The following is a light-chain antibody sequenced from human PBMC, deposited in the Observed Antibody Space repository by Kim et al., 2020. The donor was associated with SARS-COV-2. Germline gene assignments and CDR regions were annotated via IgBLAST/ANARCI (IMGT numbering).Light chain of an antibody. CDR2: EDN. V-gene: IGLV6-57*01. Sequence: GKTVTISCTRSSGSIASNDVQWYQQRPGGSPTTVIYEDNQRPSGVPDRFSGSIDSSSNSASLTISGLKTEDEADYYCQSYNSSNWVFGGGTQLTVL. J-gene: IGLJ3*02. CDR1: SGSIASND. CDR3: QSYNSSNWV.